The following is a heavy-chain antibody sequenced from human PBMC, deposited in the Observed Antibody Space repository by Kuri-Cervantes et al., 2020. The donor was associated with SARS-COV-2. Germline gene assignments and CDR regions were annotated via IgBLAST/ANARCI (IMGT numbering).Heavy chain of an antibody. V-gene: IGHV3-30-3*01. CDR1: GFTFSSYA. CDR2: ISYDGSNK. D-gene: IGHD6-25*01. CDR3: ARQGGRAIYFDY. Sequence: GGSLRLSCAASGFTFSSYAMHWVRRAPGKGLEWVAVISYDGSNKYYADSVKGRFTISRDNSKNTLYLQMNSLRAEDTAVYYCARQGGRAIYFDYWGQGTLVTVSS. J-gene: IGHJ4*02.